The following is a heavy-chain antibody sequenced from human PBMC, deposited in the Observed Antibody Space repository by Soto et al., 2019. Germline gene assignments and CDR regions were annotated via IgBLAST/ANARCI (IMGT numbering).Heavy chain of an antibody. CDR2: IILLFGKT. CDR1: EETFNKFA. CDR3: TRAPFDFYSRIDP. V-gene: IGHV1-69*06. J-gene: IGHJ5*01. D-gene: IGHD2-15*01. Sequence: QVELVQSGAEVKTPGSSVKVSCKASEETFNKFAITWVRQAPGQGLEWMGGIILLFGKTEYGQQFRGRLTITADKSTRTIYMELDNLRSEDTAIYYCTRAPFDFYSRIDPWGPGTLVTVSS.